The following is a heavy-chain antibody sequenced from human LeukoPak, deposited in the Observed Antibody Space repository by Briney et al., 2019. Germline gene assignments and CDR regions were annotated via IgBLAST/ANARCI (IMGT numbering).Heavy chain of an antibody. CDR1: GFTFSSYA. Sequence: PGGSLRLSCAASGFTFSSYAMSWVRQAPGKGLEWVSAISGSGTNTEYADSVKGRFTISRDNARNSLYLQMNSLRAEDTAVYYCARDILGSQTPFDYWGQGTLVTVSS. CDR2: ISGSGTNT. V-gene: IGHV3-23*01. J-gene: IGHJ4*02. CDR3: ARDILGSQTPFDY. D-gene: IGHD1-26*01.